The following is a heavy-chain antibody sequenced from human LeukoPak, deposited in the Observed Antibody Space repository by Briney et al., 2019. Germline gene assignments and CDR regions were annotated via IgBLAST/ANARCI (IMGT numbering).Heavy chain of an antibody. CDR1: GFTFSDYY. CDR3: ARRATPFRVYFDY. V-gene: IGHV3-11*01. Sequence: GGSLRLSCAAPGFTFSDYYMSWIRQAPGKGLEWVSYISSSGSTIYYADSVKGRFTISRDNAKNSLYLQMNSLRAEDTAVYYCARRATPFRVYFDYWGQGTLVTVSS. J-gene: IGHJ4*02. D-gene: IGHD1-26*01. CDR2: ISSSGSTI.